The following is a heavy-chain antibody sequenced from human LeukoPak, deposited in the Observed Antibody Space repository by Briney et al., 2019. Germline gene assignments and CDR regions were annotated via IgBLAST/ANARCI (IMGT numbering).Heavy chain of an antibody. D-gene: IGHD3-10*02. CDR3: AKDLSSGSSIYGMDV. CDR1: GFTFSSYW. V-gene: IGHV3-74*01. Sequence: PGGSLRLSCAVSGFTFSSYWMHWVRQAPGKGLVWVSRINSDGSSTSYADSVKGRFTISRDNSKNTLYLQMNSLRAEDTAVYYCAKDLSSGSSIYGMDVWGQGTTVTVSS. CDR2: INSDGSST. J-gene: IGHJ6*02.